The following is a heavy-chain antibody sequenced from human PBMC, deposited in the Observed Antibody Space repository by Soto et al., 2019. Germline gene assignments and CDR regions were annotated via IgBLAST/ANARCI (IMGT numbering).Heavy chain of an antibody. J-gene: IGHJ4*02. Sequence: GGSLRLSCEASGFTFSYYYISWIRQSPGKGLEWLSYISGSNNYIKYADSVKGRFTISRDNAKKSLFLQMNNLRVDDTAVYYCVRNRIAAGTGSNFDYWGQGNLVTVSS. V-gene: IGHV3-11*06. CDR2: ISGSNNYI. CDR3: VRNRIAAGTGSNFDY. D-gene: IGHD6-13*01. CDR1: GFTFSYYY.